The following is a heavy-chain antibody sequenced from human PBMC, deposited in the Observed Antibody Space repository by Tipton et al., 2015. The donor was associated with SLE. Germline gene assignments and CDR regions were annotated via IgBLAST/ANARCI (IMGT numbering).Heavy chain of an antibody. CDR3: ARGTDIVVVNY. CDR2: IYYSGST. Sequence: LRLSCTVSGGSISSYYWSWIRQPPGKGLEWIGYIYYSGSTNYNPSLKSRVTISVDTSKNQFSLKLSSVTAADTAVYYCARGTDIVVVNYWSQGTLVTVSS. D-gene: IGHD2-15*01. J-gene: IGHJ4*02. CDR1: GGSISSYY. V-gene: IGHV4-59*13.